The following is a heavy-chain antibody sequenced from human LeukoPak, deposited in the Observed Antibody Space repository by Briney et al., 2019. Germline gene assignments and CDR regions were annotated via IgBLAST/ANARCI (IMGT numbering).Heavy chain of an antibody. CDR1: VVTFSTYA. Sequence: ASVSVSCKASVVTFSTYAISCVRQAPGQGVECRVRIIHIIGIANYAQNFQGRVTITADNSTSTAYMKLSSLRSEDTAVYYCARDRTYYYDSSGYFDYWGQGTLVTVSS. D-gene: IGHD3-22*01. J-gene: IGHJ4*02. V-gene: IGHV1-69*04. CDR2: IIHIIGIA. CDR3: ARDRTYYYDSSGYFDY.